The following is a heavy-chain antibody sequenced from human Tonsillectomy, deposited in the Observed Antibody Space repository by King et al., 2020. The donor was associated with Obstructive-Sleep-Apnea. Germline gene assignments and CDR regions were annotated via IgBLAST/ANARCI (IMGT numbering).Heavy chain of an antibody. J-gene: IGHJ4*02. V-gene: IGHV4-59*11. CDR3: ARQREGRFDFDY. Sequence: QMQLQESGPGLVKPSETLSLTCSVSGGSITNHFWNWIRQPPGKGLEWIGYVSDSGNINYNPSFESRGTISVDTSKNQFSLRLSSVTAADTAFYYCARQREGRFDFDYWGQGTLVTVSS. CDR1: GGSITNHF. D-gene: IGHD3-16*01. CDR2: VSDSGNI.